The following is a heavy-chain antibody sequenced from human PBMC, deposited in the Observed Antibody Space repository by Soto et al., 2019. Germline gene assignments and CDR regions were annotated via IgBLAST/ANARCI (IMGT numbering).Heavy chain of an antibody. CDR1: GGSISSYY. CDR3: ARGREGLDV. Sequence: QVQLQESGPGLVKPSETLSLTCTVSGGSISSYYWSWIRQPPGKGLEWIGYIYYSGSTNYNPSLKSRVTXXVDPSKTQSSLKLSSVTAADTAVYYCARGREGLDVWGQGPTVTVSS. CDR2: IYYSGST. J-gene: IGHJ6*02. V-gene: IGHV4-59*01.